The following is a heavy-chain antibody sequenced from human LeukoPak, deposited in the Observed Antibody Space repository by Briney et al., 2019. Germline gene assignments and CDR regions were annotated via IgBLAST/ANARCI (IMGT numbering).Heavy chain of an antibody. V-gene: IGHV3-23*01. D-gene: IGHD6-13*01. CDR2: IVGSRDKT. Sequence: SGESLRLSCAVSGFSVSTYAMSWARQAPGKGLEWVSAIVGSRDKTYYAESLKGRFTISRDNSKNTLYLQMNSLRAEDTAVYYCANPPSIAAAGIFSVWGQGTLVTVSS. CDR1: GFSVSTYA. CDR3: ANPPSIAAAGIFSV. J-gene: IGHJ4*02.